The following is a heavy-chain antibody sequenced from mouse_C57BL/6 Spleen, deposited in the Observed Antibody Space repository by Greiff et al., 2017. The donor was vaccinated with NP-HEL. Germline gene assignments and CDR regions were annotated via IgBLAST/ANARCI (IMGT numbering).Heavy chain of an antibody. D-gene: IGHD3-2*02. Sequence: VKLQESGAELMKPGASVKLSCKATGYTFTGYWIEWVKQRPGHGLEWIGEILPGSGSTNYNEKFKGKATFTADTSSNNAYMQLSSLTTEDSAIYYCARRGTAQGAWFAYWGQGTLVTVSA. CDR3: ARRGTAQGAWFAY. CDR1: GYTFTGYW. J-gene: IGHJ3*01. CDR2: ILPGSGST. V-gene: IGHV1-9*01.